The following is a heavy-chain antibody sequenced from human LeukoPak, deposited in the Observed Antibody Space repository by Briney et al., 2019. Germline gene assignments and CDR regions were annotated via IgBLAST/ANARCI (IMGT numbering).Heavy chain of an antibody. Sequence: GGSLRLSCAASGFTFSNYGLSWVHQAPGKGLEWVSGIGSSGSTTYYADSVKGRFTISRDNSKNTLYLQMNSLRAEDTAVYYCAKLGGGVTVTGLRYFDYWGQGTLVTVSS. CDR3: AKLGGGVTVTGLRYFDY. CDR2: IGSSGSTT. J-gene: IGHJ4*02. CDR1: GFTFSNYG. D-gene: IGHD6-19*01. V-gene: IGHV3-23*01.